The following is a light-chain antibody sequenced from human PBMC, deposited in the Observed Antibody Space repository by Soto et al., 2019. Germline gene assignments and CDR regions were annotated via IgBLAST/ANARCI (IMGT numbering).Light chain of an antibody. CDR2: DAS. CDR1: QSISSW. J-gene: IGKJ1*01. CDR3: QHFGSSLRT. Sequence: DIQMTQSPSTLSASVGDRVTITCGASQSISSWLAWYQQKPGKAPKLLIYDASSLEGGVPSRFSGSGSGTEFTLTISSLQPEDFAVYYCQHFGSSLRTFGQGTKVDI. V-gene: IGKV1-5*01.